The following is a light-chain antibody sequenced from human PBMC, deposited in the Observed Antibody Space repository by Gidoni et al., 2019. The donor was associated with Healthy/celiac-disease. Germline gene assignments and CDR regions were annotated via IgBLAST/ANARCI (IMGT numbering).Light chain of an antibody. Sequence: ELVMTPSPATLSVSPGERATLSCRASQSVSSNVAWYQQKPGQAPRLLIYGASTRATGIPARFSGSGSGTEFTLTISSLQSEDFAVYYCQQYNNWPPEYTFGQGTKLEIK. J-gene: IGKJ2*01. V-gene: IGKV3-15*01. CDR3: QQYNNWPPEYT. CDR2: GAS. CDR1: QSVSSN.